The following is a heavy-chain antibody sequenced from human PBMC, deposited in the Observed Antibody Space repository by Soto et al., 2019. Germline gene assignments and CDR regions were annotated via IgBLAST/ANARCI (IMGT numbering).Heavy chain of an antibody. J-gene: IGHJ6*03. CDR1: GCSISSSSYY. CDR2: IYYSGST. V-gene: IGHV4-39*01. Sequence: PSETLSLTCTVSGCSISSSSYYWGWIRQPPGKGLEWIGSIYYSGSTYYNPSLKSRVTISVDTSKNQFSLKLSSVTAADTAVYYCARQGGHYYGSGLDYYYYYMDVWGKGTTVTVSS. CDR3: ARQGGHYYGSGLDYYYYYMDV. D-gene: IGHD3-10*01.